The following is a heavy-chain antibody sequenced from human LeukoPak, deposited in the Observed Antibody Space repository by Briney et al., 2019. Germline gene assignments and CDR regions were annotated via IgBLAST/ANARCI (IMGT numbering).Heavy chain of an antibody. D-gene: IGHD2-21*01. CDR2: IDHSGST. V-gene: IGHV4-34*01. CDR1: GGSFSSYY. J-gene: IGHJ5*02. Sequence: PSETLSLTCAVYGGSFSSYYWSWIRQPPGKGLEWIGEIDHSGSTNYNPSLKSRDTLPVDRSKSQFALRLSSVTAADTAVYFCARSICSGFEPWGQGTLVTVSS. CDR3: ARSICSGFEP.